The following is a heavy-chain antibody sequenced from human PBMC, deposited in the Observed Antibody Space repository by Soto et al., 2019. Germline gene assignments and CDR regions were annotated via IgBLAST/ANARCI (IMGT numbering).Heavy chain of an antibody. V-gene: IGHV3-74*01. Sequence: EVQLVESGGDLVQPGGYLRLSCAASGLPFSRYWLYWVRQAPGTGLMWVSRSNSDGSTTSYADSVKGRFTSSRDNAKNPQYLHMNSLRAEDTAVDYCARDLGIAAAGTGAFDYWGQGTLVTVPS. D-gene: IGHD6-13*01. CDR1: GLPFSRYW. CDR3: ARDLGIAAAGTGAFDY. CDR2: SNSDGSTT. J-gene: IGHJ4*02.